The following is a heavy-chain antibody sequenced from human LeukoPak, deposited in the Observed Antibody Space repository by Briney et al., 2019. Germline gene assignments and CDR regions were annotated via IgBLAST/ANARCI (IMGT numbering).Heavy chain of an antibody. Sequence: AASVKVSCKASGGTFSSYAISWVQQAPGQGLEWMGGIIPIFGTANYAQKFQGRVTITADESTSTAYMELSSLRSEDTAVYYCARGSIAARPFDHWGQGTLVTVSS. CDR3: ARGSIAARPFDH. CDR1: GGTFSSYA. V-gene: IGHV1-69*13. J-gene: IGHJ4*02. CDR2: IIPIFGTA. D-gene: IGHD6-6*01.